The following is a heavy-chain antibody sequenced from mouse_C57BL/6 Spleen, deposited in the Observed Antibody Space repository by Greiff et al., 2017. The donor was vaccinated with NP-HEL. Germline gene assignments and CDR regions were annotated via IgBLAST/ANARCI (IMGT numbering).Heavy chain of an antibody. CDR2: LRSKSNNYAT. CDR3: VRQDGYYKDYYAMDY. J-gene: IGHJ4*01. D-gene: IGHD2-3*01. CDR1: GFSFNTYA. V-gene: IGHV10-1*01. Sequence: EVQVVESGGGLVQPKGSLKLSCAASGFSFNTYAMNWVRQAPGKGLEWVARLRSKSNNYATYYADSVKDRFTISRDDSESMLYLQMNNLKTEDTAMYYCVRQDGYYKDYYAMDYWGQGTSVTVSS.